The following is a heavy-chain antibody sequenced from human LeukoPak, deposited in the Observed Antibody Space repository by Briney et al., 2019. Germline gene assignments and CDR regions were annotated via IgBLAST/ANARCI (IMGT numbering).Heavy chain of an antibody. CDR1: GYSISSGYY. CDR3: ARLAAAADDF. D-gene: IGHD6-13*01. CDR2: IYHSGST. J-gene: IGHJ4*02. Sequence: SETLSLACAVSGYSISSGYYWGWIRQPPGKGLEWIGSIYHSGSTYYNSSLKSRVTISGDTSKNQFSLKLSSVTAADTAVYYCARLAAAADDFWGQGTLITVSS. V-gene: IGHV4-38-2*01.